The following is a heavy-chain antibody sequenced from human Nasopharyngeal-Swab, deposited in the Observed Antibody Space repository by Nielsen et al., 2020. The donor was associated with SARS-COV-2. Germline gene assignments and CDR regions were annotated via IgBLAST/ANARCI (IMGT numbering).Heavy chain of an antibody. J-gene: IGHJ5*02. CDR2: IFYTGNT. D-gene: IGHD2/OR15-2a*01. V-gene: IGHV4-59*01. CDR3: ARDRGDLRKYHFDP. Sequence: WIRQPPGKELEWIGYIFYTGNTNYNPSLESRVTMSIDTSRNQFSLRLNSVTAADTGVYYCARDRGDLRKYHFDPWGQGTLVTVSS.